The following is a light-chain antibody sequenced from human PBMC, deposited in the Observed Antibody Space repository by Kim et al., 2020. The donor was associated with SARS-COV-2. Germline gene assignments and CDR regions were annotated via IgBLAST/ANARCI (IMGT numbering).Light chain of an antibody. V-gene: IGLV7-43*01. CDR2: RTS. CDR3: LLNYGGPWV. J-gene: IGLJ3*02. CDR1: TGAVTSSHN. Sequence: PGGTVTLTCASNTGAVTSSHNANWFQQKPGQAPRSLIHRTSNRHSWTPARFSGSLLGDKAALTLSRVQPEDEADYYCLLNYGGPWVFGGGTQLTVL.